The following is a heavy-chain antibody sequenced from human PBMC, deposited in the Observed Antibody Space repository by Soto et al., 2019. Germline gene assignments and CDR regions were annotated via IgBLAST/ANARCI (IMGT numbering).Heavy chain of an antibody. CDR2: ISGYNGYT. D-gene: IGHD2-2*01. CDR3: ARTRLDCRSTSCYEY. CDR1: GYTFASYG. Sequence: QVQLVQSGAEVKKPGASLKVSCKASGYTFASYGISWGRQAPGQGLELLAWISGYNGYTHYAQKLQDRVTLTTDTSTNTVYMDLRSLGSDETAVYYCARTRLDCRSTSCYEYWGEGTLVTVSS. J-gene: IGHJ4*02. V-gene: IGHV1-18*01.